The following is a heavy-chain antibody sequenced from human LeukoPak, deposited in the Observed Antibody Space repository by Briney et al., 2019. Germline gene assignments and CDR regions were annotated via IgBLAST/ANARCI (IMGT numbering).Heavy chain of an antibody. Sequence: GASVKVSCKASGYTFTSYGISWVRQAPGQGLEWMGGIIPIFGTANYAQKFQGRVTITADESTSTAYMELSSLRSEDTAVYYCASPYCSSTSCYTYYYYGMDVWGQGTTVTVSS. CDR3: ASPYCSSTSCYTYYYYGMDV. CDR1: GYTFTSYG. V-gene: IGHV1-69*13. J-gene: IGHJ6*02. CDR2: IIPIFGTA. D-gene: IGHD2-2*01.